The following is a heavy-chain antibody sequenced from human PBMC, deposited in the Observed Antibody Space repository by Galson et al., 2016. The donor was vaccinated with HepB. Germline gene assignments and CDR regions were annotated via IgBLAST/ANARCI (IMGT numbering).Heavy chain of an antibody. CDR3: ARDFRLAAGGTSYFHH. CDR1: GYTFTSYG. V-gene: IGHV1-18*01. D-gene: IGHD6-13*01. CDR2: ISTFNGKT. Sequence: SVKVSCKASGYTFTSYGISWVRQAPGQGLEWIGWISTFNGKTIYAQKPQDRVTMTTDTSTSTAYMELRSLRSDDTAVYYCARDFRLAAGGTSYFHHWGQGTLVTVSS. J-gene: IGHJ1*01.